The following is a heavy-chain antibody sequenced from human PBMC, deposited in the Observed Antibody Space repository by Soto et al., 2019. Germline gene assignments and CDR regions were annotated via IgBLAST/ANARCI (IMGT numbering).Heavy chain of an antibody. CDR3: ARDVLGYCTTTSCFYGLDV. J-gene: IGHJ6*02. CDR2: ISYSGST. CDR1: GGSIRTHY. Sequence: PSETLSLTCTVSGGSIRTHYWSWIRQPPGKGLEYIGYISYSGSTNYNPSLQTRLKISVDTSKNQFSLKLRSLTAADTAVYYCARDVLGYCTTTSCFYGLDVWGQGTTGTVSS. D-gene: IGHD2-2*01. V-gene: IGHV4-59*11.